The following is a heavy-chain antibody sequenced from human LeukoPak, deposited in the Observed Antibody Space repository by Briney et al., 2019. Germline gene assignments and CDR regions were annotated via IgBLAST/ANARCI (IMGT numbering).Heavy chain of an antibody. CDR1: GFTFSSYG. J-gene: IGHJ3*02. CDR2: IWYDGSNK. Sequence: PGGSLRLSRAASGFTFSSYGMHWVRQAPGKGLEWVAVIWYDGSNKYYADSVKGRFTISRDNSKNTLYLQMNSLRAEDTAVYYCARVPYPYYYGSGQALNAFDIWGQGTMVTVSS. CDR3: ARVPYPYYYGSGQALNAFDI. D-gene: IGHD3-10*01. V-gene: IGHV3-33*01.